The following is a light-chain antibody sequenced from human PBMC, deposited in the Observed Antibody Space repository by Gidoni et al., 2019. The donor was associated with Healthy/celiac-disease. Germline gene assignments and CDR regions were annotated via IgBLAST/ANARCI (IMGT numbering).Light chain of an antibody. J-gene: IGKJ2*01. CDR2: GAT. CDR3: QQSYSFLYT. CDR1: QSISMY. Sequence: DIQMTQSPSSLSASVGDRVTITCRASQSISMYVNWYQQKAGKAPKVLIYGATSSQSGVPSRFSGSGSGTDFTLTISSLQPEDSATYYCQQSYSFLYTFGQGTKLEI. V-gene: IGKV1-39*01.